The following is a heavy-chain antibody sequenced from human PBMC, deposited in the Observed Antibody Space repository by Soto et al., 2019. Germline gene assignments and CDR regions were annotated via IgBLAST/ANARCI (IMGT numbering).Heavy chain of an antibody. CDR1: GGSISSGGYY. CDR3: AREVVVAANFDY. CDR2: IYYSGST. V-gene: IGHV4-31*03. J-gene: IGHJ4*02. Sequence: SETLSLTCTVSGGSISSGGYYWSWIRQHPGKGLEWIGYIYYSGSTYYNPSLKSRVTISVDTSKNQFSLKLSSVTAADTAVYYCAREVVVAANFDYWGQGTLVTVSS. D-gene: IGHD2-15*01.